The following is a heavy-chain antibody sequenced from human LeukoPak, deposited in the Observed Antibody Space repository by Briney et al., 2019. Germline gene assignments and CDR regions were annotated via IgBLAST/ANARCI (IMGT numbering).Heavy chain of an antibody. V-gene: IGHV3-48*01. CDR2: ISSSSSTI. CDR3: ARASWFGELLSPMDV. Sequence: GGSLRLSCVASGFTFSSHGMNWVRQAPGKGLERVSYISSSSSTIYYADSVKGRFTISRDNAKNSLYLQMNSLRAEDTAVYYCARASWFGELLSPMDVWGKGTTVTVSS. CDR1: GFTFSSHG. D-gene: IGHD3-10*01. J-gene: IGHJ6*03.